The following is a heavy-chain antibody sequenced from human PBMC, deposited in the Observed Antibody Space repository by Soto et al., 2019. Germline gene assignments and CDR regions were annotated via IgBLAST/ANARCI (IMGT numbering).Heavy chain of an antibody. V-gene: IGHV3-53*01. CDR3: ASTRGSSYDY. D-gene: IGHD6-6*01. CDR1: GFTVSGNY. Sequence: GGSLRLSCAASGFTVSGNYMSWVRQAPGKGLEWVSVIYNGGGTCYADSVKGRFTISRDNSKNTLYLQMNSLRAEDTAVYYCASTRGSSYDYWGQGTLVTVSS. CDR2: IYNGGGT. J-gene: IGHJ4*02.